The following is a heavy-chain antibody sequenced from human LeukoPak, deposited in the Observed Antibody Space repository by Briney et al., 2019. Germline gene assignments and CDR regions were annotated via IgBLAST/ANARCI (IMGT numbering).Heavy chain of an antibody. CDR2: ISAYNGNT. CDR3: ARVSLESGFGWLLFGGGFFDY. V-gene: IGHV1-18*01. J-gene: IGHJ4*02. Sequence: GASVKVSCKASGYTFTSYGISWVRQAPGQGLEWMGWISAYNGNTNYAQKLQGRVTMTTDTSTSTAYMELRSLRSDDTAVYYCARVSLESGFGWLLFGGGFFDYWGQGTLVTVSS. CDR1: GYTFTSYG. D-gene: IGHD3-9*01.